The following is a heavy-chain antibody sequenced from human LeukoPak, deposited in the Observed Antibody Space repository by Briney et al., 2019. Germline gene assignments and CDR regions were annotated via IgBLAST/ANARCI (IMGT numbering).Heavy chain of an antibody. CDR2: IFGSGGSA. Sequence: GGSLRLSCTASGFTFSSYAMYWVRQAPGKGLEWVSGIFGSGGSAHYADSVKGRFTISRDNSKNTVYLQMNSLRAEDTAVYYCGKTTTGYSTGRYPAWPVDYWGQGTLVTVSS. CDR3: GKTTTGYSTGRYPAWPVDY. D-gene: IGHD6-19*01. V-gene: IGHV3-23*01. CDR1: GFTFSSYA. J-gene: IGHJ4*02.